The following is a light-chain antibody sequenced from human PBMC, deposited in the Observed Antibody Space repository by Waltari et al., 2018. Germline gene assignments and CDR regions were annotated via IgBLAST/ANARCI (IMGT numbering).Light chain of an antibody. V-gene: IGKV3-15*01. CDR2: GAS. J-gene: IGKJ2*02. CDR3: QQTYSALCCT. CDR1: QSVSSN. Sequence: EIVMTQSPATLSVSPGERATLSCRASQSVSSNLAWYQQKPGQAPRLLIYGASTRATGIPARFSGSGSGTDFTLTIFSLQPEDFATYFCQQTYSALCCTFGQGTKLEIK.